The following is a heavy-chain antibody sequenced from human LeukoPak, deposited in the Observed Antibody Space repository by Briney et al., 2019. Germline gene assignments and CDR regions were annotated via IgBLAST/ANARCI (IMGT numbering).Heavy chain of an antibody. CDR2: IYHSGST. D-gene: IGHD2-15*01. V-gene: IGHV4-30-2*01. CDR3: ARTDMVVWFDP. Sequence: TLSLTCAVSGGSISSGGYSWSWIRQPPGKGLEWIGYIYHSGSTYYNPSLKSRVTTSVDRSKNQFSLKLSSVTAADTAVYYCARTDMVVWFDPWGQGTLVTVSS. J-gene: IGHJ5*02. CDR1: GGSISSGGYS.